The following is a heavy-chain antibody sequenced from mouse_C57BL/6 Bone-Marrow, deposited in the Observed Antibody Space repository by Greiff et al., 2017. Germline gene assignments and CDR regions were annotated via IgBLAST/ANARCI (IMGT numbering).Heavy chain of an antibody. V-gene: IGHV1-81*01. CDR2: IYPRSGNT. CDR1: GYTFTSYG. CDR3: ATRWYPVVDY. Sequence: VQLQESGAELARPGASVKLSCKASGYTFTSYGISWVKQRTGQGLEWIGEIYPRSGNTYYNEKFKGKATLTADKSSSTAYMELRSLTSEDSAVYFCATRWYPVVDYWGQGTSVTVSS. D-gene: IGHD2-1*01. J-gene: IGHJ4*01.